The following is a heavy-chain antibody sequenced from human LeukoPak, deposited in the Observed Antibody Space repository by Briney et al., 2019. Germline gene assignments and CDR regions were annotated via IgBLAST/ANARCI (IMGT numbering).Heavy chain of an antibody. CDR3: AREWPWLIAPPYYFDY. D-gene: IGHD3-16*01. CDR2: IYTSGST. J-gene: IGHJ4*02. V-gene: IGHV4-4*07. CDR1: GGSISSYY. Sequence: PSETLSLTCTVSGGSISSYYWSWIRQPAGKGLEWIGRIYTSGSTNYNPSLKSRVTMSVDTSKNRFSLKLSSVTAADTAVYYCAREWPWLIAPPYYFDYWGQGTLVAVSS.